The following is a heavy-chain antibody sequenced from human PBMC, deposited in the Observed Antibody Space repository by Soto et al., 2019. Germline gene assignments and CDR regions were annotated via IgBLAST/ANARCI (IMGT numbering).Heavy chain of an antibody. CDR3: ARRPLTYYFDY. CDR1: GFTFSNYA. D-gene: IGHD3-9*01. Sequence: QVQLVESGGGVVQPGMSLRLSCAASGFTFSNYAMHWVRQAPVKGLEWVAVISYDGSNKYYADSVKGRFTIARDTSKNTLYLKMNSVRAEDTAVYSCARRPLTYYFDYWGQGTLVTVSS. V-gene: IGHV3-30-3*01. CDR2: ISYDGSNK. J-gene: IGHJ4*02.